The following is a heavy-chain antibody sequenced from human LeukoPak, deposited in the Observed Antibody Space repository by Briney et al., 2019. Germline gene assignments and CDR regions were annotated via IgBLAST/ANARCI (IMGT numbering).Heavy chain of an antibody. CDR3: AQGPGYSSSPLGY. CDR1: GFTFSSYA. D-gene: IGHD6-13*01. Sequence: GGSLRLSCAASGFTFSSYAMSWVRQAPGKGLEWVSAISGSGGSTYYADSVKGRFTISRDNSKNTLYLQMNSLRAEDTAVYYCAQGPGYSSSPLGYWGQGTLVTVSS. V-gene: IGHV3-23*01. CDR2: ISGSGGST. J-gene: IGHJ4*02.